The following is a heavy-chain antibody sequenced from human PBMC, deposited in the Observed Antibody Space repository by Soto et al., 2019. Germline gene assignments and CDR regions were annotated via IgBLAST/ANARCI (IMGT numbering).Heavy chain of an antibody. Sequence: QVQLVESGGGVVQPGRSLRLSCAASGFTFSSYGMHWVRQAPGKGLEWVAVIWYDGSNKYYADSVKGRFTISRDNSKNTLYLQKNSLRAEDTAVYYCARDGITMVRGKIYGMDVWGQGTTVTVSS. CDR3: ARDGITMVRGKIYGMDV. CDR1: GFTFSSYG. V-gene: IGHV3-33*01. D-gene: IGHD3-10*01. CDR2: IWYDGSNK. J-gene: IGHJ6*02.